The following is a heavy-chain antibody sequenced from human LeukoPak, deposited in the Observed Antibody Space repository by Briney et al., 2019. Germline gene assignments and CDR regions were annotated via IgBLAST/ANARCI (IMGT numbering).Heavy chain of an antibody. V-gene: IGHV4-31*03. Sequence: NPSETLSLTCTVSGGSISTGGYYWGWIRQHPGKGLEWIGYIYYSGYTYWNPSLKSRLSISVDTSKNQFSLKLSSVTAADTAVYYCARYSTVSGKTGTADAFDIWGQGTMVTVSS. CDR3: ARYSTVSGKTGTADAFDI. D-gene: IGHD1-26*01. CDR1: GGSISTGGYY. CDR2: IYYSGYT. J-gene: IGHJ3*02.